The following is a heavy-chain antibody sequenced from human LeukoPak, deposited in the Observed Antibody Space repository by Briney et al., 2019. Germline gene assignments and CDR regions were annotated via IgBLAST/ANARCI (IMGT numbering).Heavy chain of an antibody. CDR1: GGSISSSSYY. CDR3: ARDRGAVAGRGDWFDP. D-gene: IGHD6-19*01. J-gene: IGHJ5*02. CDR2: IYYSGST. Sequence: SETLSLTCTVSGGSISSSSYYWGWIRQPPGKGLEWIGSIYYSGSTYYNPSLKSRVTISVDTSKNQFSLKLSSVTAADTAVYYCARDRGAVAGRGDWFDPWGQGTLVTVSS. V-gene: IGHV4-39*07.